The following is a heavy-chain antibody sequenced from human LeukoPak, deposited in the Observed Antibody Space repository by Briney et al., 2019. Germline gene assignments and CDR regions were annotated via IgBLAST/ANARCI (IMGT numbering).Heavy chain of an antibody. CDR1: GGSISPYF. CDR2: ISYTGSA. D-gene: IGHD3-10*01. Sequence: SETLSLTCTVSGGSISPYFWSWIRQPPGKGLERIGYISYTGSANYNPSLKSRVTISVDTSKNQFSLQLTSVTAADTAVYYCARDDYRGVTNFDPWGQGTLVTVSS. CDR3: ARDDYRGVTNFDP. J-gene: IGHJ5*02. V-gene: IGHV4-59*01.